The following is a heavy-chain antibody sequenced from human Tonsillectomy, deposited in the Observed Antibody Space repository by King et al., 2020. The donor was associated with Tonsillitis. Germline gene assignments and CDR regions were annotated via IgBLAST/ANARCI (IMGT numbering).Heavy chain of an antibody. CDR1: GVSFSGYY. V-gene: IGHV4-34*01. Sequence: VQLQQWGAGLLKPSETLSLTCAVYGVSFSGYYWSWIRQPPGKGLEWIGEINHSGSTNYNPSLKSRVTVSVDTSKNQFSLKLSSVTAADTSVYYCARGREDYDAFDIWGQGTMVTVSS. CDR2: INHSGST. J-gene: IGHJ3*02. D-gene: IGHD4-11*01. CDR3: ARGREDYDAFDI.